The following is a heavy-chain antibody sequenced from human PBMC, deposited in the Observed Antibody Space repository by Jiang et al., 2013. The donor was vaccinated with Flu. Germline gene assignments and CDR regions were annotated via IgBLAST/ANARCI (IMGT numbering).Heavy chain of an antibody. Sequence: GRSLRLSCAASGFTFSSYGMHWVRQAPGKGLEWVAVISYDGSNKYYADSVKGRFTISRDNSKNTLYLQMNSLRAEDTAVYYCAKVRIGWVGATLDYYYGMDVWGQGTTVTVSS. CDR2: ISYDGSNK. CDR1: GFTFSSYG. V-gene: IGHV3-30*18. D-gene: IGHD1-26*01. J-gene: IGHJ6*02. CDR3: AKVRIGWVGATLDYYYGMDV.